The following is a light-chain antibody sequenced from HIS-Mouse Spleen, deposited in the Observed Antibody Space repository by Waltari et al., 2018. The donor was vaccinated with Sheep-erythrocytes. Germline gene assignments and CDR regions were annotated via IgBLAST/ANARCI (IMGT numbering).Light chain of an antibody. CDR3: CSYAGSYTFWV. J-gene: IGLJ3*02. Sequence: QSALTQPRPVSGSPGQSVTISCTGTSSDVGGYNYVSWYQQHPGKAPSLMIYDVSKRPSGVPDRFSGSKSGNTASLTISGLQAEDEADYYCCSYAGSYTFWVFGGGTKLTVL. V-gene: IGLV2-11*01. CDR1: SSDVGGYNY. CDR2: DVS.